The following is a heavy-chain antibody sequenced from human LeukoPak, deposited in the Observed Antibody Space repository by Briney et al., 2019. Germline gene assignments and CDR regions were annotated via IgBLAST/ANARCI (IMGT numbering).Heavy chain of an antibody. CDR1: GGSISSGGYY. CDR2: IYHSGST. D-gene: IGHD1-26*01. Sequence: SETLSLTCTVSGGSISSGGYYWSWIRQPPGKGLEWIGYIYHSGSTYYNPSLKSRVTISVDRSKNQFSLKLSSVTAADTAVYYCARGTGATDIYYYYYYMDVWGKGTTVTVSS. V-gene: IGHV4-30-2*02. J-gene: IGHJ6*03. CDR3: ARGTGATDIYYYYYYMDV.